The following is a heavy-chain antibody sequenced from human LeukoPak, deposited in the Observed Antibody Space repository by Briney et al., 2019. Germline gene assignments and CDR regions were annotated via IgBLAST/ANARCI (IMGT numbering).Heavy chain of an antibody. Sequence: ASVKVSCKASGYTFTSFAINWVRQAHGQGLECMGWINTDTGNPTYAQGFTGRFVFSLDTSVSTAYLQISSLKAEDTAVYYCARGRGYCSSTTCYAGYYFDYWGQGTLVTVSS. CDR2: INTDTGNP. CDR1: GYTFTSFA. CDR3: ARGRGYCSSTTCYAGYYFDY. V-gene: IGHV7-4-1*02. D-gene: IGHD2-2*01. J-gene: IGHJ4*02.